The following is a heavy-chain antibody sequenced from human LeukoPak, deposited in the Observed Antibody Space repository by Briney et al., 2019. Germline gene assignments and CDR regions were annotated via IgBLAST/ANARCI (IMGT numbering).Heavy chain of an antibody. CDR1: RGTFSSYA. V-gene: IGHV1-69*19. Sequence: GASVRVSCKASRGTFSSYAISGVRQAPGQGLEWMGGIIPIFGTANYEQKFQGRVTITAVESTSTAYMELSSLRSEDTGVYYCATGWVQVWLRSEYWGQGTLVTVSS. CDR2: IIPIFGTA. D-gene: IGHD5-18*01. CDR3: ATGWVQVWLRSEY. J-gene: IGHJ4*02.